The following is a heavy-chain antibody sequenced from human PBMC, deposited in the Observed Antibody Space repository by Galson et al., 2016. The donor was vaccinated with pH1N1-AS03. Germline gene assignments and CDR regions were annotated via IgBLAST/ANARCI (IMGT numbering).Heavy chain of an antibody. CDR2: INQDGSVK. Sequence: SLRLSCAASGFTSNTYWMGWVRQAPGKGLEWVAYINQDGSVKYYVESVTGRFTISRDSAKNSLFLQMNSLRAEDTAVYYCTTVAGTYYNGAYWGQGSLVTVSS. CDR1: GFTSNTYW. J-gene: IGHJ4*02. V-gene: IGHV3-7*03. CDR3: TTVAGTYYNGAY. D-gene: IGHD3-10*01.